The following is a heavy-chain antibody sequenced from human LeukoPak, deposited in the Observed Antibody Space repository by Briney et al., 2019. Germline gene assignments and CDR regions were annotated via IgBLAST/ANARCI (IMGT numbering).Heavy chain of an antibody. CDR2: IYYSGST. CDR3: ARFQWLAYFDY. V-gene: IGHV4-59*01. D-gene: IGHD6-19*01. J-gene: IGHJ4*02. CDR1: GGSISGYY. Sequence: SETLSLTCTVSGGSISGYYWSWIRQPPGKGLEWIGYIYYSGSTNYNPSLKSRVTISVDTSKNQFSLKLSSVTAADTAVYYCARFQWLAYFDYWGQGTLVTVSS.